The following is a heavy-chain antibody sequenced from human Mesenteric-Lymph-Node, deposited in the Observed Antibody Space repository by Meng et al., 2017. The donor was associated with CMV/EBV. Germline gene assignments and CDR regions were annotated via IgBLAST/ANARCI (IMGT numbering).Heavy chain of an antibody. J-gene: IGHJ4*02. V-gene: IGHV1-69*05. CDR2: IIPIFATP. Sequence: SGGTFGSSSIHWVRQAPGQGLEWMGGIIPIFATPDYAQKFRGRVAITTSESTSTVYMELSSLRSEDTAVYYCATLPRYDFWSGSYDYWGQGTLVTVSS. CDR3: ATLPRYDFWSGSYDY. D-gene: IGHD3-3*01. CDR1: GGTFGSSS.